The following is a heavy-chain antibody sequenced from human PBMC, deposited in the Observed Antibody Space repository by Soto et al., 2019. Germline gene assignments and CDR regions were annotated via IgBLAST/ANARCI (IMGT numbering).Heavy chain of an antibody. CDR1: GFTFSNYE. CDR2: IGTRGRTI. V-gene: IGHV3-48*03. Sequence: PGGSLRLSCAASGFTFSNYEMNWVRQAPGKGLEWVSYIGTRGRTIYYADSVKGRFTISRDNAKNSLYLQMNSLRAEDTAVYYCARDPAIYSGKFDYGLDVWGQGTTVTAP. CDR3: ARDPAIYSGKFDYGLDV. J-gene: IGHJ6*02. D-gene: IGHD4-4*01.